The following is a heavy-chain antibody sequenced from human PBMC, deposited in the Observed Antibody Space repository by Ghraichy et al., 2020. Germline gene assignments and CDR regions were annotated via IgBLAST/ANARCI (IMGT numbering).Heavy chain of an antibody. Sequence: SVKVSCKASGNIFSNYAINWVRQAPGQGLEWMGRIIPMFGTSNHAQKFQARLTMTAGDSTSTAYMELSSLRSEDTAVYYCARGPGTVINSYYYGMDVWGQGTTVTVSS. V-gene: IGHV1-69*13. CDR3: ARGPGTVINSYYYGMDV. J-gene: IGHJ6*01. D-gene: IGHD1-1*01. CDR2: IIPMFGTS. CDR1: GNIFSNYA.